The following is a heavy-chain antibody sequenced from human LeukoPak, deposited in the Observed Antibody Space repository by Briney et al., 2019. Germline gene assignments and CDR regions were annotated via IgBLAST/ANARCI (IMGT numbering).Heavy chain of an antibody. D-gene: IGHD6-19*01. V-gene: IGHV3-21*01. CDR1: GFTFSSYS. CDR2: ISSSSSYI. Sequence: GGSLRLSCAASGFTFSSYSMNWVRQAPGKGLEWVSSISSSSSYIYYADSVKGRFTISRDNAKNSLYLQMNSLRAEDTAVYYCARDRNRAVAGDLDYWGQGTLVTVSS. CDR3: ARDRNRAVAGDLDY. J-gene: IGHJ4*02.